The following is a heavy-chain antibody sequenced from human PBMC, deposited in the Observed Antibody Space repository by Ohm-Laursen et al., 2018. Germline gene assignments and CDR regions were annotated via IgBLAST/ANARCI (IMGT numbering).Heavy chain of an antibody. J-gene: IGHJ3*01. D-gene: IGHD2/OR15-2a*01. V-gene: IGHV3-72*01. CDR2: SRDKANSYTT. Sequence: GSLRLSCAASGFTFSDYAMHWVRQAPGKGLELVARSRDKANSYTTAYVASVKGRFSISRDDSENSLYLQMNSLKTEDTAVYYCARTRNFQPYDVWGQGTMVIVSS. CDR1: GFTFSDYA. CDR3: ARTRNFQPYDV.